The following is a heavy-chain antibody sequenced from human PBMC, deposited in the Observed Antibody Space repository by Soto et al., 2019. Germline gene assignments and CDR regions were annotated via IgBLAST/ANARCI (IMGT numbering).Heavy chain of an antibody. Sequence: SETLSLTCAVYGGSFSGYYWSWIRQPPGKGLEWIGEINHSGSTNYNPSLKSRVTISVDTSKNQFSLKLSSVTAADTAVYYCARPIMGAFDIWGQGTMVTVSS. V-gene: IGHV4-34*01. CDR1: GGSFSGYY. CDR3: ARPIMGAFDI. CDR2: INHSGST. J-gene: IGHJ3*02.